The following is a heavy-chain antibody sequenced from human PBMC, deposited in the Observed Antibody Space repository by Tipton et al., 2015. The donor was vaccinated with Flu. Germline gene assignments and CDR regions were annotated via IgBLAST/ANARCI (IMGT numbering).Heavy chain of an antibody. CDR3: AREFLFFGELSTAYYFDS. CDR1: GGSVSSGRYY. V-gene: IGHV4-61*02. J-gene: IGHJ4*02. D-gene: IGHD3-16*01. Sequence: TLSLTCTVSGGSVSSGRYYWSWLRQTAGKGLEWIGRIYTTGDTNYNPSLESRVTISVDTSKKQFSLKLRSMTAADTAVYYCAREFLFFGELSTAYYFDSWGEGTMVTV. CDR2: IYTTGDT.